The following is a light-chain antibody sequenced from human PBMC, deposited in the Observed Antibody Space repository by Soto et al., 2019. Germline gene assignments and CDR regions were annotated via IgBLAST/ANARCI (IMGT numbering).Light chain of an antibody. CDR1: QSFSSNY. J-gene: IGKJ5*01. V-gene: IGKV3D-20*02. CDR3: QQSSDWPRIT. Sequence: ENVLTQSPGTLSLSPGERATLSCRASQSFSSNYVAWYQQKPGQAPRLLVYGASSRATGIPDRFSGSGSGTDFTLTISRLEPEDFPVYYCQQSSDWPRITFGQGTRLE. CDR2: GAS.